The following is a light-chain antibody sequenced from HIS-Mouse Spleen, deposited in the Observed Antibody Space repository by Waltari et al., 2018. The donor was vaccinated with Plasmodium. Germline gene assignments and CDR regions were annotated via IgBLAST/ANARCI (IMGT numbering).Light chain of an antibody. CDR3: QQYNNWSFT. CDR1: QSVSSN. J-gene: IGKJ3*01. V-gene: IGKV3-15*01. CDR2: GAS. Sequence: EIVMTQSPATLYVSPGARATLSCRASQSVSSNLAWYQQKPGQAPRLLSYGASTRATGIPARFSGSGSGTEFTLTISSLQSEDFAVYYCQQYNNWSFTFGPGTKVDIK.